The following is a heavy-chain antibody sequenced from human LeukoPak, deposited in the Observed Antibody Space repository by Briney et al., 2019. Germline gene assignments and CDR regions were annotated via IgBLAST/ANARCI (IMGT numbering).Heavy chain of an antibody. V-gene: IGHV3-21*01. D-gene: IGHD3-10*01. Sequence: GGSLRLSCAASGFTFSSYSMNWVRQAPGKGLEWVSSISGGDFTSYADSVKGRFTISRDNAKNSLYLQMNSLRAEDTAVYYCAKDPSGSGSYKWRFDPWGQGTLVTVSS. CDR2: ISGGDFT. CDR1: GFTFSSYS. CDR3: AKDPSGSGSYKWRFDP. J-gene: IGHJ5*02.